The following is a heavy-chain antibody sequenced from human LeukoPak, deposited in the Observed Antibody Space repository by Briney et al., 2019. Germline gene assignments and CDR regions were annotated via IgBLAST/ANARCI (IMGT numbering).Heavy chain of an antibody. CDR2: IRYDGTDK. CDR1: GFTFSSYA. Sequence: PGGSLRLSCAASGFTFSSYAMHWVRQAPGKGLEWVTFIRYDGTDKYYADSVKGRFTISRDNSKNTVNLQMNSLRAEDTAVYYCARDWRRGSGYYYYMDVWGKGTTVTVSS. CDR3: ARDWRRGSGYYYYMDV. D-gene: IGHD1-1*01. J-gene: IGHJ6*03. V-gene: IGHV3-30*02.